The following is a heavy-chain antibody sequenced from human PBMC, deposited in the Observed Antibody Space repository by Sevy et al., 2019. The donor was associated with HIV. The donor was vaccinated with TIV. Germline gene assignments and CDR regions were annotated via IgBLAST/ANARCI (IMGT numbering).Heavy chain of an antibody. Sequence: GGSLRLSCAASGLTFSSYWMTWVRQAPGKGLEWVANINQGGSQEYYVDSVKGRFTISRENAKNSLYLQINSLRAEDTAVYYCATILPAGVPAEYFQHWGQGTLVTVSS. CDR2: INQGGSQE. D-gene: IGHD2-2*01. J-gene: IGHJ1*01. CDR3: ATILPAGVPAEYFQH. V-gene: IGHV3-7*01. CDR1: GLTFSSYW.